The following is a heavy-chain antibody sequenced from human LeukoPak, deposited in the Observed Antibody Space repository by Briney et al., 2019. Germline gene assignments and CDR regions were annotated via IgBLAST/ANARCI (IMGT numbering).Heavy chain of an antibody. D-gene: IGHD5-18*01. J-gene: IGHJ5*02. Sequence: GRSLRLSCSASGFTFSSYPMHWVRQAPGKGLEGVAVISYDGSNKYYANSVKGRFTISRDNSKNTLSLQMESLRPDDTAVYYCARKGGYRYGSWGQGTLVTVSS. CDR3: ARKGGYRYGS. CDR1: GFTFSSYP. CDR2: ISYDGSNK. V-gene: IGHV3-30*04.